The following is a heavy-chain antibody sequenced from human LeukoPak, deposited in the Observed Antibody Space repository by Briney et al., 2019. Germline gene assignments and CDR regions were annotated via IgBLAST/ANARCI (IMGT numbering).Heavy chain of an antibody. Sequence: GGSLRLSCAASGFTFSSYAMHWVRQAPGKGLEWVAVISYDGSNKYYADSVKGRFTISRDNSKNTLYLQMNSLRAEDTAVYYCARDFAYYGSGSYYDAFDIWGQGTMVTVSS. D-gene: IGHD3-10*01. CDR1: GFTFSSYA. V-gene: IGHV3-30-3*01. J-gene: IGHJ3*02. CDR3: ARDFAYYGSGSYYDAFDI. CDR2: ISYDGSNK.